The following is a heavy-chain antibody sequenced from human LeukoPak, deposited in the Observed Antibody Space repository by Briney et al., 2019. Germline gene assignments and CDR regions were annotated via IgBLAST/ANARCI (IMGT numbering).Heavy chain of an antibody. J-gene: IGHJ4*02. Sequence: ASVKVSCKASGYTFTSYYMHWVRQAPGQGLEWMGIINPSGGSTSYAQNLQGRVTMTTDTSTSTTFMELRSLRSDDTAVYYCARVNSGSYYHFDYWGQGTLVTVSS. CDR1: GYTFTSYY. D-gene: IGHD1-26*01. CDR2: INPSGGST. CDR3: ARVNSGSYYHFDY. V-gene: IGHV1-46*01.